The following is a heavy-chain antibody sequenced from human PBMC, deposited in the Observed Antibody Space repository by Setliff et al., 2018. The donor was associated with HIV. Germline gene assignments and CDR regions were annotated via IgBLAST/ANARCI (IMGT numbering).Heavy chain of an antibody. CDR3: ARAYDSSGDMDY. D-gene: IGHD3-22*01. Sequence: ASVKVSCKASGYTFGNYYMHWVRQAPGQGLEWMGRIAPNSGGTKYAQKFEGRVTMTRDTPINTVYMEVSSLRSDDTATYYCARAYDSSGDMDYWGRGTLVTVSS. CDR2: IAPNSGGT. V-gene: IGHV1-2*06. J-gene: IGHJ4*02. CDR1: GYTFGNYY.